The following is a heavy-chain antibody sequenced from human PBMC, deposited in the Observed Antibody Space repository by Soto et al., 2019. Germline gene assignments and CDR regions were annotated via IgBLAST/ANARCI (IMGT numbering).Heavy chain of an antibody. Sequence: QVQLVQSGAEVKKPGSSVKVSCKASGGTFSSYAISWVRQAPGQGLEWMGGIIPIFGTANYAQKFQGRVTITADESTITAYMELSSLRSEDTAVYYCARFLAMVRGTRVDYYGMDVWGQGTTVTVSS. CDR1: GGTFSSYA. V-gene: IGHV1-69*01. D-gene: IGHD3-10*01. CDR2: IIPIFGTA. J-gene: IGHJ6*02. CDR3: ARFLAMVRGTRVDYYGMDV.